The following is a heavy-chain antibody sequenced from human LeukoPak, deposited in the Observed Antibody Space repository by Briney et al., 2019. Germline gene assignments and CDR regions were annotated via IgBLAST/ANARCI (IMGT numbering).Heavy chain of an antibody. J-gene: IGHJ4*02. CDR3: ARDIEGWNDATRDNYFDY. V-gene: IGHV1-69*04. Sequence: ASVKVSCKASGGTFSSYAISWVRQAPGQGLEWMGRIIPILGIANYAQKFQGRVTITADKSTSTAYMELSSLRSEDTAVYYCARDIEGWNDATRDNYFDYWGQGTLVTVSS. CDR1: GGTFSSYA. D-gene: IGHD1-1*01. CDR2: IIPILGIA.